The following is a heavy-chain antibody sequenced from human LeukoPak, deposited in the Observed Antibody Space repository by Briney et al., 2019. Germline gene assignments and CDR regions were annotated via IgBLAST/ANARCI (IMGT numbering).Heavy chain of an antibody. CDR3: ARNRGSGYYCDAFDI. CDR2: IYPGDSDT. J-gene: IGHJ3*02. Sequence: GESLKISCKGSGYSFTSYWIGWVRQMPGKGLEWMGIIYPGDSDTRYSPSFQGQVTISADKSISTAYLQWSSLKASDTAMYYCARNRGSGYYCDAFDIWGQGTMVTVSS. D-gene: IGHD3-22*01. CDR1: GYSFTSYW. V-gene: IGHV5-51*01.